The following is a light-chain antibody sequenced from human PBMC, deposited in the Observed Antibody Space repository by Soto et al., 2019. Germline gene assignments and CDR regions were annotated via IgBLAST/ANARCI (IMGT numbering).Light chain of an antibody. Sequence: DIQLSHSPSTLSATVGDRVTLTGLASQSISSWSAWYQQKPGKAPKLLIYDASSLESGVPSRFSGGGSGTDFTLSISKVEPEDFAVYYCQQYGRPPRATFGQGTRPEI. CDR1: QSISSW. CDR3: QQYGRPPRAT. CDR2: DAS. J-gene: IGKJ5*01. V-gene: IGKV1-5*01.